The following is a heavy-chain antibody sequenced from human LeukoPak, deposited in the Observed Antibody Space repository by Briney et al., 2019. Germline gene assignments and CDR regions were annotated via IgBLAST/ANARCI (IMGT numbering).Heavy chain of an antibody. CDR3: ARVWYRYYDSGGYSNFDY. D-gene: IGHD3-22*01. Sequence: ASVKVSCKASGYTFTSYGISWVRQAPGQGLEWMGWISAYNGNTNYAQKLQGRVTMTTDTSTSTAYMELRSLRSDDTAVYYCARVWYRYYDSGGYSNFDYWGQGTLVTVSS. V-gene: IGHV1-18*01. CDR1: GYTFTSYG. CDR2: ISAYNGNT. J-gene: IGHJ4*02.